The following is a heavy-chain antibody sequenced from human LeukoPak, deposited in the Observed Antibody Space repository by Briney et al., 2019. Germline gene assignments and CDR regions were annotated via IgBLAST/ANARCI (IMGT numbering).Heavy chain of an antibody. J-gene: IGHJ1*01. CDR3: AKDISRIAAAGEYFQH. CDR1: GFTFSSYA. V-gene: IGHV3-23*01. CDR2: ISGSGGST. D-gene: IGHD6-13*01. Sequence: GGSLRLSCASSGFTFSSYAMSWVRQAPGKGLEWVSAISGSGGSTYYADSVKGRFTISRDNSKNTLYLQMNSLRAEDTAVYYCAKDISRIAAAGEYFQHWGQGTLVTVSS.